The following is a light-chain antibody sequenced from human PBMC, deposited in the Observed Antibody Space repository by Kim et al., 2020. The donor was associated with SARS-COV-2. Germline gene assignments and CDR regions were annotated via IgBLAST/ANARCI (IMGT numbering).Light chain of an antibody. V-gene: IGLV3-9*01. CDR1: NVGSEN. CDR2: RDT. Sequence: VALGQTARIPCGGYNVGSENVHWYQQKPGQAPVLVIYRDTNRPSGIPERFSGSNSGNTATLTITRAQAGDEADYYCQVWDSSTGVFGGGTKLTVL. CDR3: QVWDSSTGV. J-gene: IGLJ3*02.